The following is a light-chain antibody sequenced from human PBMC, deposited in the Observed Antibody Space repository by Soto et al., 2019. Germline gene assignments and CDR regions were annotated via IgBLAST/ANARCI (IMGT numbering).Light chain of an antibody. Sequence: QSVLTQPPSVSGAPGQSVTISCTGSSSNIGAGYPVHWYQRLPGTAPELLVSTNRPSGVPDRFSASKSGASASLAITGLQAEDEADYYCQSYDTSLSRRWVFGGGTKVTVL. V-gene: IGLV1-40*01. CDR2: T. CDR1: SSNIGAGYP. CDR3: QSYDTSLSRRWV. J-gene: IGLJ3*02.